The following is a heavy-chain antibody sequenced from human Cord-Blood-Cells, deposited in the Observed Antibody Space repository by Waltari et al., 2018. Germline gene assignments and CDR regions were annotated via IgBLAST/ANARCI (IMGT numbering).Heavy chain of an antibody. V-gene: IGHV4-39*01. CDR1: VGSISSSSYY. Sequence: QLQLQESGPGLVKPSETLSLTCTVSVGSISSSSYYWGWIRQPPRRGLEWIGSIYYSGITYYNPSLKSRVTLSVDTSKNQFSLKLSSVTAADTAVYYGARQSVPYYYDSSGSPPFDPWGQGTLVTVSS. J-gene: IGHJ5*02. CDR3: ARQSVPYYYDSSGSPPFDP. D-gene: IGHD3-22*01. CDR2: IYYSGIT.